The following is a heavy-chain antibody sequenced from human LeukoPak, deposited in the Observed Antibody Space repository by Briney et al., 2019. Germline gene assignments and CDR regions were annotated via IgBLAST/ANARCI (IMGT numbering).Heavy chain of an antibody. Sequence: PSETLSLTCTVSGGSISSSRYYWGWIRQPPGKGLEWIGSIYYSRSTYYNPSLKSRVTISVDTSKNQFSLKLSSVTAADTAVYYCARVLRPILYFDYWGQGTLVTVSS. D-gene: IGHD1-26*01. CDR1: GGSISSSRYY. V-gene: IGHV4-39*07. CDR2: IYYSRST. J-gene: IGHJ4*02. CDR3: ARVLRPILYFDY.